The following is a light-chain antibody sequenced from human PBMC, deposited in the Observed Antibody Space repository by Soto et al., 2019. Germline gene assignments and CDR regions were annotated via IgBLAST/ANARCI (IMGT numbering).Light chain of an antibody. J-gene: IGKJ2*01. Sequence: EIVLTQSPGTLSLSPGERATLSCRASQSVSSNYLAWYQQRPGQAPRLLIYGASSRATGIPDRFSGSGSGTDFTLTISRLEPEDFAVYYCQQCGSSPRYTSGQGTKLEIK. CDR3: QQCGSSPRYT. V-gene: IGKV3-20*01. CDR1: QSVSSNY. CDR2: GAS.